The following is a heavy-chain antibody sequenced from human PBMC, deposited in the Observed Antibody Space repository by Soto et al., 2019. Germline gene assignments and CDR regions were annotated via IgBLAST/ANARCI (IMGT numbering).Heavy chain of an antibody. J-gene: IGHJ6*02. CDR1: GFTFDDYA. Sequence: EVQLVESGGGLVQPGRSLRLSCAASGFTFDDYAMHWVRQVPGKGLEWVSAISWNSADIGYADSVKGRFTISRDNAKRSLDLQMNSLRPEDTALYYCARDLLGGQHPFYNNMDVWGQGTTVTVSS. V-gene: IGHV3-9*01. D-gene: IGHD1-1*01. CDR2: ISWNSADI. CDR3: ARDLLGGQHPFYNNMDV.